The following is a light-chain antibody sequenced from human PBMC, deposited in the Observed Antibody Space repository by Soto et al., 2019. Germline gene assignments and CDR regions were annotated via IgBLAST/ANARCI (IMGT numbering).Light chain of an antibody. CDR2: LGS. CDR3: MQPLQSWT. CDR1: QSLLHSNGYNY. V-gene: IGKV2-28*01. J-gene: IGKJ1*01. Sequence: DIVMPQSPLSLPVTPGEPASISCRSSQSLLHSNGYNYLDWYLQKPGQSPQPLIYLGSNRASGVPDRFSGSGSGTDFTLKISRVEAEDVGVYYCMQPLQSWTFGQGTKVEIK.